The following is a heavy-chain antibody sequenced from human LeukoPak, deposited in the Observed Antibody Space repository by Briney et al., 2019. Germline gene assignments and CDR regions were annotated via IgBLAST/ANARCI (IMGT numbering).Heavy chain of an antibody. J-gene: IGHJ6*03. CDR3: ARDSVTGTTEYYYYYMDV. Sequence: ASVKVSCKASGYTFTSYYMHWVRQAPGQGLEWMGIINPSGGSTSYAQKFQGRVTMTRNMSMSTVYMELSSLRSEDTAVYYCARDSVTGTTEYYYYYMDVWGKGTTVTVSS. CDR2: INPSGGST. CDR1: GYTFTSYY. V-gene: IGHV1-46*01. D-gene: IGHD1-7*01.